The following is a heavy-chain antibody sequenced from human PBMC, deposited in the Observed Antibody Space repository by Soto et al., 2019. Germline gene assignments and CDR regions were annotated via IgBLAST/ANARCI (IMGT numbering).Heavy chain of an antibody. CDR3: ARASSTQRYCSGGSCSSFDY. J-gene: IGHJ4*02. Sequence: GGSLRLSCAASGFTFSSYSMNWVRQAPGKGLEWVSSISSSSSYIYYADSVKGRFTISRDNAKNSLYLQMNSLRAEDTAVYYCARASSTQRYCSGGSCSSFDYWGQGTLVTVSS. CDR1: GFTFSSYS. CDR2: ISSSSSYI. D-gene: IGHD2-15*01. V-gene: IGHV3-21*01.